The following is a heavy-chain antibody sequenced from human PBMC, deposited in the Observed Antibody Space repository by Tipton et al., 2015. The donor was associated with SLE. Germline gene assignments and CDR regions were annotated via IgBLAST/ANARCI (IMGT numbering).Heavy chain of an antibody. Sequence: SLRLSCAASGFTFGSYAMHWVRQAPGKGLKWVAVISYDASNKYYADSVKGRFTISRDNSKNTLYLQMNSLRTEDTAVHYCASDLTVYGMDVWGQGTTVTVSS. CDR2: ISYDASNK. CDR3: ASDLTVYGMDV. J-gene: IGHJ6*02. CDR1: GFTFGSYA. D-gene: IGHD3-9*01. V-gene: IGHV3-30*04.